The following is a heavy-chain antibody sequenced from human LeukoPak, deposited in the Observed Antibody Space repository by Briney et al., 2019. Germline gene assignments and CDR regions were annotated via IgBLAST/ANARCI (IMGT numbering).Heavy chain of an antibody. CDR3: AKDRDLTGDRKPGYFDC. CDR2: ASGSGGST. Sequence: GGSLRLSCAASGFTFTSYAMSGVRQAPGGGLEGVSAASGSGGSTFYADSVKGRFTISRDNSKNTLYLQMNSLRAEDTAVYYCAKDRDLTGDRKPGYFDCWGQGTLVTVSS. J-gene: IGHJ4*02. V-gene: IGHV3-23*01. D-gene: IGHD7-27*01. CDR1: GFTFTSYA.